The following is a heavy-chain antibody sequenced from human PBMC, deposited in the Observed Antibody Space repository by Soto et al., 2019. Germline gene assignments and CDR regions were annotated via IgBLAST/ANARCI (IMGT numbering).Heavy chain of an antibody. CDR2: VYYTETT. D-gene: IGHD3-10*02. Sequence: SETLSLTCSLSGGSINSSDHFWGWIRQTPGKGLEWIGSVYYTETTYYNPSLKSPVTISVETSRNTFSLKVNSVTAADTGIYYCARQRVLSTNMFITSFDPWGQGTLITVSS. V-gene: IGHV4-39*01. J-gene: IGHJ5*02. CDR1: GGSINSSDHF. CDR3: ARQRVLSTNMFITSFDP.